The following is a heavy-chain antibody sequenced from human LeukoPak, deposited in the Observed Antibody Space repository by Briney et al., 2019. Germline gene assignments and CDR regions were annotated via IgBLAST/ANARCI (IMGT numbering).Heavy chain of an antibody. J-gene: IGHJ3*02. V-gene: IGHV3-48*03. Sequence: PGGSLTLTCAASGFTFGSFEMNWVRQAPGKGLEWLSYISSSGSNKYYADSLKGRFTISRDNAKNSLYLQMNSLTAEDTADYYCARDLGDYVGYDAFDIWGQAARVTLSS. CDR1: GFTFGSFE. D-gene: IGHD4-17*01. CDR3: ARDLGDYVGYDAFDI. CDR2: ISSSGSNK.